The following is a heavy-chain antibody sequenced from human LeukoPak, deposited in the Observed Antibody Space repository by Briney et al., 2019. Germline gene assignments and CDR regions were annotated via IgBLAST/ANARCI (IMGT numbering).Heavy chain of an antibody. CDR1: GYSFTFYW. J-gene: IGHJ5*02. CDR3: ARGIEYSSSPGWFDP. D-gene: IGHD6-6*01. CDR2: IYPGDSDT. Sequence: GESLKISCKGSGYSFTFYWIGWVRQMPGKGLEWMGIIYPGDSDTRYSPSFQGQVTISADKSISTAYLQWSSLKASDTAMYYCARGIEYSSSPGWFDPWGQGTLVTVSS. V-gene: IGHV5-51*01.